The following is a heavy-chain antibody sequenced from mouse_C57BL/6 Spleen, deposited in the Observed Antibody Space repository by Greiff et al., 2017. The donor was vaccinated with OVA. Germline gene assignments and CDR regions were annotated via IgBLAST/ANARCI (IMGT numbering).Heavy chain of an antibody. D-gene: IGHD1-1*01. V-gene: IGHV1-53*01. CDR3: ARSDYGSSYWFAY. J-gene: IGHJ3*01. Sequence: VQLHQPGTELVKPGASVKLSCKASGYTFTSYWMHWVKQRPGQGLEWIGNINPSNGGTNYNEKFKSKATLTVDKSSSTAYMQLSSLTSEDSAVYYCARSDYGSSYWFAYWGQGTLVTVSA. CDR2: INPSNGGT. CDR1: GYTFTSYW.